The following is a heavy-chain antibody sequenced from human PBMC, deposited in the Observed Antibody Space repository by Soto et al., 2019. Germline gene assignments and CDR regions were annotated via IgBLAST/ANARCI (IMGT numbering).Heavy chain of an antibody. V-gene: IGHV2-5*02. D-gene: IGHD3-22*01. CDR2: IYWDDDK. CDR1: GFSLSTSGVG. J-gene: IGHJ4*02. CDR3: TQSLDYDSSGYSFDY. Sequence: QITLKESGPTLVKPTQTLTLTCTFSGFSLSTSGVGVDWIRQPPGKALEWLALIYWDDDKRYSPSLKSRLTITKDTSKNQVVLTMTNMDPVDTATYYCTQSLDYDSSGYSFDYWGQGTLVTVSS.